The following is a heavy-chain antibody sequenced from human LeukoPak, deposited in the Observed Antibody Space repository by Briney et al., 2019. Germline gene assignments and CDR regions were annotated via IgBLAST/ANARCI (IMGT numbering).Heavy chain of an antibody. Sequence: SETLSLTCTVSGGSISSGSYYWSWIRQPAGKGLEWIGRIYTSGSTNYNPSLKSRDTISVDTSKNQFSLKLSSVTAADTAVYYCARKPATIFGAGYWYFDLWGRGTLVTVSS. CDR1: GGSISSGSYY. CDR2: IYTSGST. D-gene: IGHD3-3*01. V-gene: IGHV4-61*02. J-gene: IGHJ2*01. CDR3: ARKPATIFGAGYWYFDL.